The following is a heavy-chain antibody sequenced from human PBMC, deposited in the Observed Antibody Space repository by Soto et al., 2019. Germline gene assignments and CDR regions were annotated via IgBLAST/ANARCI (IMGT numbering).Heavy chain of an antibody. CDR2: IYYSGSP. CDR3: ARAGRGRTAPVGC. V-gene: IGHV4-59*01. CDR1: GGSISSYS. J-gene: IGHJ4*02. D-gene: IGHD3-10*01. Sequence: QVQLQESGPGRVKPSETLSLTCTVSGGSISSYSWSWIRQPPGKGLEWIGYIYYSGSPNYNPSLKIRVTVSVDTSKIRCSLTLSSVTAADTAVYYCARAGRGRTAPVGCWGQGTLVTVSS.